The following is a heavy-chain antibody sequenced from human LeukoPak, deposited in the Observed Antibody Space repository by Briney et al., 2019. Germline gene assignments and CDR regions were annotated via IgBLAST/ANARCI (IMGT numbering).Heavy chain of an antibody. J-gene: IGHJ6*04. CDR1: GFTFSSYS. V-gene: IGHV3-21*01. D-gene: IGHD3-10*02. Sequence: GGSLRLSCAASGFTFSSYSMNWVRQAPGKGLEWVSSISVSSIYIYYADSVKGRFTISRDNAKNSLYLQMNSLRAEDTAVYYCAELGITMIGGVWGKGTTVTISS. CDR3: AELGITMIGGV. CDR2: ISVSSIYI.